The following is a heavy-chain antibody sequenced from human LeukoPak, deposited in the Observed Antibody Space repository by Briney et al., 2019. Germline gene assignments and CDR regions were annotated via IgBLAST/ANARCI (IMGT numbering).Heavy chain of an antibody. CDR1: GFTVSSNY. D-gene: IGHD5-12*01. CDR2: IYSGGST. CDR3: ARDRGYSGYAHGY. V-gene: IGHV3-53*01. J-gene: IGHJ4*02. Sequence: GGSLRLSCAASGFTVSSNYMSWVRQAPGKGLEGVSVIYSGGSTYYADSVKGRFTISRDNSKNTLYLQMNSLRAEDTAVYYCARDRGYSGYAHGYWGQGTLVTVSS.